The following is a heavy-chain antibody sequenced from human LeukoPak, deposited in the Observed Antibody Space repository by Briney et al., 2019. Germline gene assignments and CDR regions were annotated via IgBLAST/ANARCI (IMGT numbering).Heavy chain of an antibody. D-gene: IGHD2-2*01. V-gene: IGHV3-23*01. CDR3: ARAFDTSWDYYYMDV. Sequence: GGSLRLSCAASGFTFSSYAMSWVRQAPGKGLEWVSAISGSGGSTYYADSVKGRFTISRDNSKNTLYLQMNSLRADDTAAYYCARAFDTSWDYYYMDVWGKGTTVTVSS. CDR1: GFTFSSYA. J-gene: IGHJ6*03. CDR2: ISGSGGST.